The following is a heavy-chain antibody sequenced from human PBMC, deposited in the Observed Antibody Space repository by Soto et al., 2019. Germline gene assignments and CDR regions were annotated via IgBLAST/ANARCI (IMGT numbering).Heavy chain of an antibody. CDR3: TGRPAGLPARGVRYYGMDV. CDR2: TNAGNGNT. CDR1: GYSFTTYA. V-gene: IGHV1-3*01. D-gene: IGHD3-10*01. Sequence: ASVKVSCKASGYSFTTYARHWVRQAPGQRLEWMGWTNAGNGNTKYSQKFQGRVTISRDTVASTAYMELSSLRYEDTAVYYCTGRPAGLPARGVRYYGMDVWGQGTTVTVSS. J-gene: IGHJ6*02.